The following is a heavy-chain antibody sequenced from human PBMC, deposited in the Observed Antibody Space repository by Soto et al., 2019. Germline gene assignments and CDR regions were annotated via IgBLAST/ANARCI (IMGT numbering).Heavy chain of an antibody. CDR2: IYWSGDE. D-gene: IGHD6-6*01. CDR3: ARGLATLPVFAFDI. V-gene: IGHV2-5*01. J-gene: IGHJ3*02. Sequence: SGPTLVNPTQTLTLTCSFSGFSLSTSGVGVGWIRQSPGKALEWLALIYWSGDEHYRPSLKSRLSITKDTSKNHVVLIMTDMDPVDTATYYGARGLATLPVFAFDIWGQGTMVTVSS. CDR1: GFSLSTSGVG.